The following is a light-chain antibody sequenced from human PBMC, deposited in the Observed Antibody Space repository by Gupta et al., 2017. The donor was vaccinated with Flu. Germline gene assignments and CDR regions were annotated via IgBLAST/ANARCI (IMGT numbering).Light chain of an antibody. CDR2: DAS. V-gene: IGKV1-33*01. CDR1: QDISNY. CDR3: QQYDKLPRT. J-gene: IGKJ1*01. Sequence: DIQMTQSPFSLSAFVGDRVTITCQASQDISNYLNWYQQKPGKAPKLLIYDASNMETGVPSRFSGSGSGTDFTFTISSLQPEDIATYYCQQYDKLPRTFGQGTKVEIK.